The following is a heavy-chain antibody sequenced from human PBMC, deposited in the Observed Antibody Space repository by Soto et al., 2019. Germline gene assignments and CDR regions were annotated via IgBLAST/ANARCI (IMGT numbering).Heavy chain of an antibody. Sequence: XETLYLTCPVSGFSMISGYWSWIRPPPGKGLEWIGYISYSGNTNYNPSLKSRVTMSVDTPKNQFSLRLSSVTTADTAVYYCAGLRGYAGSPIDYSGQGTLFTVSS. V-gene: IGHV4-59*01. D-gene: IGHD2-15*01. CDR1: GFSMISGY. CDR2: ISYSGNT. J-gene: IGHJ4*02. CDR3: AGLRGYAGSPIDY.